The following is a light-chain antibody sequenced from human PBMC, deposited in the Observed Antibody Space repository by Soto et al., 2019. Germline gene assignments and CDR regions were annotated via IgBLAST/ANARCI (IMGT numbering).Light chain of an antibody. J-gene: IGLJ2*01. V-gene: IGLV1-40*01. CDR1: SSNIGAGYV. CDR2: GNS. CDR3: KAWDNSLNARV. Sequence: QSVLTQPPSVSGAPGQRVTISCTGSSSNIGAGYVVHWYQQLPGTAPKLLIYGNSNRPSGVPDQFSGSKSGTSASLAITGLQSEDEAVYYCKAWDNSLNARVFGGGTKLTVL.